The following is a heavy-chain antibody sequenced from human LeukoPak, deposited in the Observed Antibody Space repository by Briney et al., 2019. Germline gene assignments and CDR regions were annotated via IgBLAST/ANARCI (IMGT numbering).Heavy chain of an antibody. J-gene: IGHJ6*03. CDR1: GYTLTELS. V-gene: IGHV1-24*01. Sequence: ASVKVSCKVSGYTLTELSMHWVRQAPGKGLEWMGGFDPEDGETIYAQKFQGRVTMTEDTSTDTAYMELSSLRSEDTAVYYCASPSSSSYYYYYYMDVWGKGTTVTVSS. CDR3: ASPSSSSYYYYYYMDV. CDR2: FDPEDGET. D-gene: IGHD6-6*01.